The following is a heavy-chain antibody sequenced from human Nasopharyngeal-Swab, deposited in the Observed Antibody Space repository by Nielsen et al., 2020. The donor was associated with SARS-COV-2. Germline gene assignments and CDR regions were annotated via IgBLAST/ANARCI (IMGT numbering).Heavy chain of an antibody. CDR3: ATWGIGYGENAHATFDS. V-gene: IGHV1-69*10. CDR1: GGTFSKYA. CDR2: IIVNLGMT. J-gene: IGHJ4*02. D-gene: IGHD4-17*01. Sequence: SVKVSCKVSGGTFSKYAISWVRQAPGQGLEWMGGIIVNLGMTKYAQKFKDSVIINADESTGTAYMELSSLRSEDTAVYYCATWGIGYGENAHATFDSWGQGTQVTVSS.